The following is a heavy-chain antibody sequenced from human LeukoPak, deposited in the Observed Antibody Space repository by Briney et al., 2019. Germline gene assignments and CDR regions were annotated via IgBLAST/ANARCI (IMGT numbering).Heavy chain of an antibody. CDR1: GGTFSSYA. V-gene: IGHV1-69*05. CDR2: IIPIFGTA. D-gene: IGHD3-10*01. CDR3: AREDYYGSGSHPFDY. Sequence: SVKVSCKASGGTFSSYAISWVRQAPGQGLEWMGRIIPIFGTANYAQKFQGRVTITTDESTSTAYMELSSLRSEDTAVYYCAREDYYGSGSHPFDYWGQGTLVTVSS. J-gene: IGHJ4*02.